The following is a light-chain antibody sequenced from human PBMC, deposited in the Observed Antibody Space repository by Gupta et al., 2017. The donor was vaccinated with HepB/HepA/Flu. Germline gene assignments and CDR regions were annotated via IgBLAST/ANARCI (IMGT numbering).Light chain of an antibody. CDR3: QQCNDWPRT. V-gene: IGKV3-15*01. CDR2: DAS. J-gene: IGKJ1*01. Sequence: EIVMTQSPATLSVSPGERAVLSCRASQRISSNLVWYQQKPGQAPRLLIYDASSRASGIPARFSGSGSGTEFTLTISSLQSEDFAVFYCQQCNDWPRTFGQGTKVEVK. CDR1: QRISSN.